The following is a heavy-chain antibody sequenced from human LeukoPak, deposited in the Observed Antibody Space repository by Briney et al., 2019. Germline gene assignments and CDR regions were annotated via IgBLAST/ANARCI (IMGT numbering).Heavy chain of an antibody. Sequence: GGSLRLSCAASGFTFSSYAMSWVRQAPGKGLEWVSAISGSGGSTYYADSVKGRFTISRDDSKNTLYLQMNSLRAEDTAVYYCAKDDCSSTSCYTCDYWGQGTLVTVSS. CDR1: GFTFSSYA. V-gene: IGHV3-23*01. CDR2: ISGSGGST. J-gene: IGHJ4*02. D-gene: IGHD2-2*02. CDR3: AKDDCSSTSCYTCDY.